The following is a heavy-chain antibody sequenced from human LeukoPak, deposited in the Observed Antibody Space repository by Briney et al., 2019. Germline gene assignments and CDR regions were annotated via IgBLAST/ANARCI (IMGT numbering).Heavy chain of an antibody. Sequence: PGGSLRLSCAASGFTFSTYAMRWVRQAPGKGLEWVSSISGSDGSTYYADSVKGRFTISRDNSKNTLYLQMNSLRAEDTAVYYCAKGESHPKYYFDHWGQGTLVTVSS. J-gene: IGHJ4*02. CDR3: AKGESHPKYYFDH. CDR1: GFTFSTYA. CDR2: ISGSDGST. V-gene: IGHV3-23*01. D-gene: IGHD3-10*01.